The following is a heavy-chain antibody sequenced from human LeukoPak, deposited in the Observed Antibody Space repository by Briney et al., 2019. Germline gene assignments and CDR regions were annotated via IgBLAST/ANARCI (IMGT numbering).Heavy chain of an antibody. J-gene: IGHJ4*02. Sequence: GGSLRLSCAASGFTFSSYAMSWVRQAPGKGLEWVSVISGSGGSTYYADSVKGRFTISRDNAKNSLYLQMNSLRAEDTAVYYCARERDGYNRWGQGTLVTVSS. D-gene: IGHD5-24*01. CDR2: ISGSGGST. V-gene: IGHV3-23*01. CDR1: GFTFSSYA. CDR3: ARERDGYNR.